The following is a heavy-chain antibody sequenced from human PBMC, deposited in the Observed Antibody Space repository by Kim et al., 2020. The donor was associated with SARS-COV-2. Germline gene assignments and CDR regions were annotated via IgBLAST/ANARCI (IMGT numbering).Heavy chain of an antibody. D-gene: IGHD1-1*01. Sequence: IDYADSGKGRFIISRANAENSLYLQMNSLRAEDTAVYYCARVYSGSHHFDYWGQGTLVTVSS. V-gene: IGHV3-21*01. CDR3: ARVYSGSHHFDY. J-gene: IGHJ4*02. CDR2: I.